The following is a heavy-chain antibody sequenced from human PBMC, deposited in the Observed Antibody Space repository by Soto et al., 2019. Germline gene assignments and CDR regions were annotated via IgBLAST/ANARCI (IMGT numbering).Heavy chain of an antibody. Sequence: GGSLRLSCAASGFTFSSYGMHWVRPAPGKGLEWVAVMSYDGSNKYYADSVKGRFTISRDNSKNTLYLQMNSLRAEDTAVYYCASPTYSPMSYDGMDVWGQGTTVTVSS. CDR3: ASPTYSPMSYDGMDV. D-gene: IGHD5-18*01. V-gene: IGHV3-30*03. CDR2: MSYDGSNK. J-gene: IGHJ6*02. CDR1: GFTFSSYG.